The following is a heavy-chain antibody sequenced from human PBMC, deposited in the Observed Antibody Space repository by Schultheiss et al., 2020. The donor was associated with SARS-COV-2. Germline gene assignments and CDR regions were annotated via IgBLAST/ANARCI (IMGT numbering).Heavy chain of an antibody. CDR2: IYYSGST. Sequence: SETLSLTCTVSGGSVSSGSYYWSWIRQPPGKGLEGIGYIYYSGSTSYNSSLKSRVTISVDTSKNQFSLKLSSVTAADTAVYYCARGLGAVTTENDGVDVWGQGTTVTVSS. CDR3: ARGLGAVTTENDGVDV. J-gene: IGHJ6*02. CDR1: GGSVSSGSYY. D-gene: IGHD4-17*01. V-gene: IGHV4-61*01.